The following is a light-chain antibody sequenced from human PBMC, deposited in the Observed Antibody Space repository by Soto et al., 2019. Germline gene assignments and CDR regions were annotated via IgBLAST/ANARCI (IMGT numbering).Light chain of an antibody. Sequence: EIVMTHSPATLSVSPGERATHSCRTSQSVSSNLAWYQQKPGQAPRLLIYGASTRATGIPARFSGSGSGTEFTLTISSPQSEDFAVYYCQQYNNWPPATFGQGTKV. CDR1: QSVSSN. CDR3: QQYNNWPPAT. V-gene: IGKV3-15*01. J-gene: IGKJ1*01. CDR2: GAS.